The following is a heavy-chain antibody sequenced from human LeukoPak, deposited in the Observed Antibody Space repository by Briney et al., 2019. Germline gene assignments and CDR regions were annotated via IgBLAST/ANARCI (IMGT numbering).Heavy chain of an antibody. Sequence: PGGSLRLSCAASGFTFSRDSMHWVRQSPGKGLVWLSRIDPDGSTTNYADSVKGRFTISRDNSKNTLYLQMNSLRAEDTAVYYCAKDLYYYDSKGPFDYWGQGTLVTVSS. CDR3: AKDLYYYDSKGPFDY. D-gene: IGHD3-22*01. CDR1: GFTFSRDS. J-gene: IGHJ4*02. V-gene: IGHV3-74*01. CDR2: IDPDGSTT.